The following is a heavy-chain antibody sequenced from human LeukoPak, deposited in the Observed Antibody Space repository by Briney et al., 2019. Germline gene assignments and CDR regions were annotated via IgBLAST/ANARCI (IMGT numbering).Heavy chain of an antibody. CDR1: GGSFCSSSYY. CDR2: IYYSGST. J-gene: IGHJ6*03. CDR3: ARLQNYYYYYMDV. V-gene: IGHV4-39*07. D-gene: IGHD4-11*01. Sequence: PSETLSLTCAVYGGSFCSSSYYWGWIRQPPGKGLEWIGSIYYSGSTYYNPSLKSRVTMSVDTSKNQFSLKLSSVTAADTAVYYCARLQNYYYYYMDVWGKGTTVTGSS.